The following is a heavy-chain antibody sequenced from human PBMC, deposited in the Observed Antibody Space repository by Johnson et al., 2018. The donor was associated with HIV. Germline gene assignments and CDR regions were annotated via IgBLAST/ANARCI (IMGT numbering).Heavy chain of an antibody. J-gene: IGHJ3*02. D-gene: IGHD3-22*01. CDR2: IGTAGDT. CDR1: GFTFSSYD. V-gene: IGHV3-13*01. Sequence: VQLVESGGGLVQPGGSLRLSCAASGFTFSSYDMHWVRQATGQGLEWVSAIGTAGDTYYPGSVTGRFTISRENAKNSLYLQMNSLRAEETAVYYCARDKPIVVVMKSDAFDIWGQGTMVTVSS. CDR3: ARDKPIVVVMKSDAFDI.